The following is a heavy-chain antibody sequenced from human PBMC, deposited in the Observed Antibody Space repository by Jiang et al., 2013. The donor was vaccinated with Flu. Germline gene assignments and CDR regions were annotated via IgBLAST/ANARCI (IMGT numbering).Heavy chain of an antibody. Sequence: LLKPSETLSLTCAVYGGSFSGYYWSWIRQPPGKGLEWIGEINHSGSTNYNPSLKSRVTISVDTSKNQFSLKLSSVTAADTAVYYCARVSALTGNRNAFDIWGQGTMVTVSS. CDR3: ARVSALTGNRNAFDI. V-gene: IGHV4-34*01. CDR1: GGSFSGYY. D-gene: IGHD2-8*02. CDR2: INHSGST. J-gene: IGHJ3*02.